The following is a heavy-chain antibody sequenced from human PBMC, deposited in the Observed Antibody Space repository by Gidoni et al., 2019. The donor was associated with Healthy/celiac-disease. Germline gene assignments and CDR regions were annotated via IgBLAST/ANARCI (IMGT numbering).Heavy chain of an antibody. J-gene: IGHJ5*02. CDR2: IYYSGST. D-gene: IGHD3-16*02. CDR3: ARHNYDYVWGSYRYTGGWFDP. Sequence: QLQLQESGPGLVKPSETLSLTCTVSGGSISSSSYYWGWIRQPPGKGLEWIGSIYYSGSTYYNPSLKSRVTISVDTSKNQFSLKLSSVTAADTAVYYCARHNYDYVWGSYRYTGGWFDPWGQGTLVTVSS. V-gene: IGHV4-39*01. CDR1: GGSISSSSYY.